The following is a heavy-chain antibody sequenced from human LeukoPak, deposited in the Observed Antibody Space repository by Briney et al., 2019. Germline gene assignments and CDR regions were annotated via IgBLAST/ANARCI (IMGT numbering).Heavy chain of an antibody. CDR1: GGSFSGYY. J-gene: IGHJ5*02. Sequence: SETLSLTCAVYGGSFSGYYWSWIRQPPGKGLEWIGEINHSGSTNYNPSLKSRVTMSVDTSKNQFSLKLSSVTAADTAVYYCARVPGRFGANNWFDPWGRGTLVTVSS. CDR2: INHSGST. CDR3: ARVPGRFGANNWFDP. D-gene: IGHD3-3*01. V-gene: IGHV4-34*01.